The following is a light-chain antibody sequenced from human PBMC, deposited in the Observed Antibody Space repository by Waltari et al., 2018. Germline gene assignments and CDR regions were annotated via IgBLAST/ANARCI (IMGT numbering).Light chain of an antibody. CDR2: GAS. J-gene: IGKJ2*01. Sequence: EIVITQSPGPLSVSPGERATLPCRARHSVNPNLAWYQQQPGQAPRLLIYGASTRATGIPARFSVSGSGTEFTLTITNLQSEDFAVYYCQQYNNWPQTFGQGTKLELK. CDR1: HSVNPN. V-gene: IGKV3-15*01. CDR3: QQYNNWPQT.